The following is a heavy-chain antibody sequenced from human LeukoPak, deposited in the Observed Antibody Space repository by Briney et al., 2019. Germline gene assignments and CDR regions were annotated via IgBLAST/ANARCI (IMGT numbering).Heavy chain of an antibody. D-gene: IGHD3-10*01. CDR2: ISYDGSNK. V-gene: IGHV3-30*03. J-gene: IGHJ6*02. CDR1: GFTFSSYG. CDR3: ARHYGSAMLGMDV. Sequence: GGSLRLSCAASGFTFSSYGMRWVRQAPGKGLEWVAVISYDGSNKYYADSVKGRFTISRDNSKNTLYLQMNSLRAEDTAVYYCARHYGSAMLGMDVWGQGTTVTVSS.